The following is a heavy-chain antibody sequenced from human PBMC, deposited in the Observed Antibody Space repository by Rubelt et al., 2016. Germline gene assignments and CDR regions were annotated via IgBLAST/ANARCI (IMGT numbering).Heavy chain of an antibody. D-gene: IGHD4-17*01. J-gene: IGHJ6*02. CDR3: ARMMSMTTVTTSYYYGMDV. Sequence: GKGLVWVSRINTDGSTSYADSVKGRFTISRDNGKNTLHLQMNSLRAEDTAVYYCARMMSMTTVTTSYYYGMDVWGQGTLVTVSS. V-gene: IGHV3-74*01. CDR2: INTDGST.